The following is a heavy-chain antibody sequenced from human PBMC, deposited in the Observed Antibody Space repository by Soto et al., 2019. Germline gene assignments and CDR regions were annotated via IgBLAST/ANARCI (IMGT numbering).Heavy chain of an antibody. CDR2: IYYSGST. V-gene: IGHV4-39*01. D-gene: IGHD5-18*01. CDR1: GGSISSSSYY. J-gene: IGHJ3*02. Sequence: SETLSLTCTVSGGSISSSSYYWGWIRQPPGKGLEWIGSIYYSGSTYYNPSLKSRVTISLDTSKNQFSLKLSSVTAADTAVYYCARHRGYSYGAGAFDIWGQGTMVTVSS. CDR3: ARHRGYSYGAGAFDI.